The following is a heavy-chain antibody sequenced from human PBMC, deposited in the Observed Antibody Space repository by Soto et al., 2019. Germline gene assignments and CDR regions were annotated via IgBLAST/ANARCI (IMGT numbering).Heavy chain of an antibody. D-gene: IGHD3-10*01. J-gene: IGHJ4*02. CDR2: IYHSGST. Sequence: QVQLQESGPGLVKPSGTLSLTCAVSSGSISSSNWWSWVRQPPGKGREWIGEIYHSGSTNYNPSLKSRVTVSVEKTKNQFSLKLGSVTAADAAVYYCAFGGCPVSDFEYWGQGTLVTLCS. CDR1: SGSISSSNW. V-gene: IGHV4-4*02. CDR3: AFGGCPVSDFEY.